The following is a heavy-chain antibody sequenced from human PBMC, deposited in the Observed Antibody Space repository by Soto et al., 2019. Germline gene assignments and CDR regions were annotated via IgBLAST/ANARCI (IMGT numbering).Heavy chain of an antibody. Sequence: SETLSLTCTVSGGSISSGGYYWSWIRQHPGKGLEWIGYIYYSGSTYYNPSLKSRVTISVDTSKNQFSLKLSSVTAADTAVYYCARDHKGMVRAPGFGMDVWGQGTTVTVSS. CDR3: ARDHKGMVRAPGFGMDV. CDR1: GGSISSGGYY. J-gene: IGHJ6*02. D-gene: IGHD3-10*01. CDR2: IYYSGST. V-gene: IGHV4-31*03.